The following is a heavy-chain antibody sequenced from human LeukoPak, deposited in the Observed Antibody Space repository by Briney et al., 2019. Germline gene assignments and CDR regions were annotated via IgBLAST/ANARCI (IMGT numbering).Heavy chain of an antibody. Sequence: PSETLSPTCTVSGGSISSYYWSWIRQPAGKGLEWIGRIYTSGSTGYNPSLKSRVTMSVDTSKNQFSLKLSSVTAADTAVYYCARVDLRAAYFDYWGQGTLVTVSS. V-gene: IGHV4-4*07. CDR2: IYTSGST. CDR3: ARVDLRAAYFDY. D-gene: IGHD2-15*01. J-gene: IGHJ4*02. CDR1: GGSISSYY.